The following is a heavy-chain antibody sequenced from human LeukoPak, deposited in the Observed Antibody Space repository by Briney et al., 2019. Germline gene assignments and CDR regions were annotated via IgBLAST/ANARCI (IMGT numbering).Heavy chain of an antibody. CDR2: IYYSGST. Sequence: SETLSLTCIVSGGSISSSSYYWGWVRQPPGKGLEWIGRIYYSGSTSHNPYLKSRTTIYVDSSKNQFSLKLSSVTAADTAVYYCARSYDWFDPWGQGTLVTVSS. D-gene: IGHD3-16*01. CDR3: ARSYDWFDP. V-gene: IGHV4-39*07. J-gene: IGHJ5*02. CDR1: GGSISSSSYY.